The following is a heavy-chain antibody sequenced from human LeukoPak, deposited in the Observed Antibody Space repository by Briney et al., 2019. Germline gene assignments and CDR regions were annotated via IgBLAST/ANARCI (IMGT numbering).Heavy chain of an antibody. CDR1: GFAFSDYY. CDR2: IPDTDATI. CDR3: AKEIVVVVAAMPTYYYYYMDV. D-gene: IGHD2-15*01. V-gene: IGHV3-11*04. Sequence: PGGSLRLSCAASGFAFSDYYMSWIRQAPGKGLEWVSYIPDTDATIYYADSVKGRFTISRDNAKNSLFLQMDSLRVEDTAIYYCAKEIVVVVAAMPTYYYYYMDVWGKGTTVTTSS. J-gene: IGHJ6*03.